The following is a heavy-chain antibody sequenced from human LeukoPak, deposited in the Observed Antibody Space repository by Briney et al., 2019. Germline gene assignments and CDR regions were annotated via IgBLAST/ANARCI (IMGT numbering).Heavy chain of an antibody. D-gene: IGHD3-10*01. J-gene: IGHJ4*02. Sequence: SETLSLTCTVSGGSISSSNYYWGWIRQPPGKGLEWIGSIYYSGSTYYNPSLKSRVTISVDTSKTQFSLKLSSVTAADTAVYYCARHLAVYGSGHYVPDYWGQGTLVTVSS. CDR2: IYYSGST. CDR1: GGSISSSNYY. CDR3: ARHLAVYGSGHYVPDY. V-gene: IGHV4-39*01.